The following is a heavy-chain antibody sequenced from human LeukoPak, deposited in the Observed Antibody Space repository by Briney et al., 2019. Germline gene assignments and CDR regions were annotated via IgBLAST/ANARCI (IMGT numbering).Heavy chain of an antibody. D-gene: IGHD6-19*01. J-gene: IGHJ4*02. Sequence: GGSLRLSCAASGFTFIDYDMHWVRQVIGKGLEWVSAIGIRGDTHYSGSVKGGFTISRENAESSLYLQMNSLRAEDTAVYYCVRGGIQVSGIDEFDYWGQGTLVTVSS. V-gene: IGHV3-13*01. CDR1: GFTFIDYD. CDR2: IGIRGDT. CDR3: VRGGIQVSGIDEFDY.